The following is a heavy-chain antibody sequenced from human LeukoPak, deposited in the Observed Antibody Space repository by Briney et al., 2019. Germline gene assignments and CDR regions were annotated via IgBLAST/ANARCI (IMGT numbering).Heavy chain of an antibody. V-gene: IGHV3-48*02. D-gene: IGHD1-14*01. CDR3: ARSPRNPKVYFDY. CDR2: ILDTGSTT. CDR1: QIS. Sequence: GGSLTLACADAQISNWVRQARGRGLEWVAYILDTGSTTSYADSVKGRFTISRDNAKASLYLHMNSLRDEDTAVYYCARSPRNPKVYFDYWGQGALVTVSS. J-gene: IGHJ4*02.